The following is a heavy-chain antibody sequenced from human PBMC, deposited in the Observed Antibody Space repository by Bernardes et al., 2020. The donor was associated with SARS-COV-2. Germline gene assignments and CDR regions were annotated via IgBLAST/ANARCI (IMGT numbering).Heavy chain of an antibody. J-gene: IGHJ4*02. CDR3: VREGPGRHSDYDLDS. CDR2: ISSGYTYR. Sequence: GGSLRLSCAASGFTFSDSFMSWVRQAPGKGLEWVSYISSGYTYRTYADSVKGRFTVSRDDARNSLFLQMNSLRGEDTAIYYCVREGPGRHSDYDLDSWGQGTLVTVSS. CDR1: GFTFSDSF. D-gene: IGHD4-17*01. V-gene: IGHV3-11*06.